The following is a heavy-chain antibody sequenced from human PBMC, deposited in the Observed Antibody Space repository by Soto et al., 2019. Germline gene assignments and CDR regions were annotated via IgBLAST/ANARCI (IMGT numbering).Heavy chain of an antibody. D-gene: IGHD3-3*01. CDR3: ARGPELRFLEWLFSYGMDV. CDR1: GYTFTGYY. Sequence: ASVKVSCKASGYTFTGYYTHWVRQAPGQGLEWMGWINPNSGGTNYAQKFQGRVTMTRDTSISTAYMELSRLRSDDTAVYYCARGPELRFLEWLFSYGMDVWGQGTTVTVSS. V-gene: IGHV1-2*02. CDR2: INPNSGGT. J-gene: IGHJ6*02.